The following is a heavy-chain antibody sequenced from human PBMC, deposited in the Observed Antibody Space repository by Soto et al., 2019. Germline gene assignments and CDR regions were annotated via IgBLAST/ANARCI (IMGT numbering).Heavy chain of an antibody. CDR3: ARSPGGYYID. CDR2: VSASGLNT. CDR1: GFTFSTYA. Sequence: PGGSLRLSCAASGFTFSTYAMAWVRQGPGKGLEWVSGVSASGLNTNYADPVKGRFYISRDNAKNTVYLQMNSLRAEDTAVYYCARSPGGYYIDWGQGTMVTVSS. D-gene: IGHD3-9*01. V-gene: IGHV3-23*01. J-gene: IGHJ3*01.